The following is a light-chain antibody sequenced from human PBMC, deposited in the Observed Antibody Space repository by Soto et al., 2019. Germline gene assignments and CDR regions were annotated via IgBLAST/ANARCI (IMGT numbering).Light chain of an antibody. CDR2: DAS. J-gene: IGKJ1*01. Sequence: VLTQSPGTLSSSPGEGATLSCRASQRVASDLAWYLQKPGQPPRLLIYDASIRATGIPDRISGSGSERDFTLTISRLEPEDAAVYYCQQYLNSPRTFGQGTKVDIK. CDR1: QRVASD. V-gene: IGKV3-20*01. CDR3: QQYLNSPRT.